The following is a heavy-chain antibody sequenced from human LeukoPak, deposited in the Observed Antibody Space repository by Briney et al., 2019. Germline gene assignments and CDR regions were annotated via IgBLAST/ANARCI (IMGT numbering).Heavy chain of an antibody. CDR3: ARDNTYYDFWSGYFAPSGMDV. J-gene: IGHJ6*02. V-gene: IGHV3-7*01. Sequence: GGSLRLSCAASGFTFSSYWMSRVRQAPGKGLEWVANIKQDGSEKYYVDSVKGRFTISRDNAKNSLYLQMNSLRAEDTAVYYCARDNTYYDFWSGYFAPSGMDVWGQGTTVTVSS. D-gene: IGHD3-3*01. CDR2: IKQDGSEK. CDR1: GFTFSSYW.